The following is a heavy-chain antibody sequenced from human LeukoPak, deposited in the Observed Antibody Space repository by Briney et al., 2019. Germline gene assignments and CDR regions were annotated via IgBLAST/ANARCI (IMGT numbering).Heavy chain of an antibody. CDR3: AKGEFGVVTANFDY. CDR1: GFTFSSYG. J-gene: IGHJ4*02. Sequence: GGSLRLSCAASGFTFSSYGMHWVRQAPGKGLEWVAVISYDGSNRYYADSVKGRFTISRDNSKNTLYLQMNSLRAGDTAVYYCAKGEFGVVTANFDYWGQGTLVTVSS. V-gene: IGHV3-30*18. CDR2: ISYDGSNR. D-gene: IGHD2-21*02.